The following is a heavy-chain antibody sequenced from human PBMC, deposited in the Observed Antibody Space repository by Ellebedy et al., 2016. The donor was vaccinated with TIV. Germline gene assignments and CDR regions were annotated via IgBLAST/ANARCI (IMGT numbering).Heavy chain of an antibody. Sequence: GESLKISXAASGFLFNNYAMSWVRQAPGKGLEWVSTISAGGLSTYLADSVKGRFTISKDSSRNTLFLQMNSLRAEDSAIYYCVKGAWADDWGQGSLVTVSS. V-gene: IGHV3-23*01. J-gene: IGHJ4*02. CDR2: ISAGGLST. D-gene: IGHD1-26*01. CDR3: VKGAWADD. CDR1: GFLFNNYA.